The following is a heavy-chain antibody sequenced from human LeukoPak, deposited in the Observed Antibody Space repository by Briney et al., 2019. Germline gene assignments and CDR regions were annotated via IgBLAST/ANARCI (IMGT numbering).Heavy chain of an antibody. D-gene: IGHD3-10*01. CDR2: IRSDGSLP. CDR3: ARNVGYYGVDY. Sequence: PGGSLRLSCAASGINFRSSDMHWVRQAPGKGLEWMAFIRSDGSLPSYAGSVTGRFTISRDNSNNKLYLQMNSLKLEDTAVYFCARNVGYYGVDYWGQGTLVTVSS. V-gene: IGHV3-30*02. J-gene: IGHJ4*02. CDR1: GINFRSSD.